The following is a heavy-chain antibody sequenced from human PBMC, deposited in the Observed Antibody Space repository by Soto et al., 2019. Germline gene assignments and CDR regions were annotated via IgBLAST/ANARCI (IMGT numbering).Heavy chain of an antibody. CDR3: ARRLRYFDWLRTTYYYYGMDV. CDR2: IKYSGTT. J-gene: IGHJ6*02. D-gene: IGHD3-9*01. V-gene: IGHV4-39*01. Sequence: SETLSLTCTVSGGSISSSRCHWGWIRQPPGKGLEWIASIKYSGTTFYNPSLKSRVTLSVDTSKNQFALKLSSVTAADTAVYYCARRLRYFDWLRTTYYYYGMDVWGQGTTVTVSS. CDR1: GGSISSSRCH.